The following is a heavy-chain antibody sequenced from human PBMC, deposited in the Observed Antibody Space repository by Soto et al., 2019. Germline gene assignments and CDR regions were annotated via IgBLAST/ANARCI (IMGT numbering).Heavy chain of an antibody. CDR1: GFTFSSYS. CDR3: ARGQGDGEFDP. D-gene: IGHD3-16*01. V-gene: IGHV3-21*01. CDR2: ISSSSSYI. Sequence: GGSLRLSCAASGFTFSSYSMNWVRQAPGKGLEWVSSISSSSSYIYYADSVKGRFTISRDNAKNSLYLQMNSLRAEDTAVYYCARGQGDGEFDPWGQGTLVTVSS. J-gene: IGHJ5*02.